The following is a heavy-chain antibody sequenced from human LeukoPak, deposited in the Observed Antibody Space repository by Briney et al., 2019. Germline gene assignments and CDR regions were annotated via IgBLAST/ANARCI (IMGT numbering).Heavy chain of an antibody. Sequence: ASVKVSCKASGYTFTSYGIGWVRQAPGQGLEWMGWISAYNGNTNYAQKLQGRVTMTTDTSTSTAYMNLRSLGSDDTAVYYCAREVPYDSSFYYQPFDYWGQGTLVTVSS. CDR2: ISAYNGNT. CDR1: GYTFTSYG. D-gene: IGHD3-22*01. J-gene: IGHJ4*02. V-gene: IGHV1-18*01. CDR3: AREVPYDSSFYYQPFDY.